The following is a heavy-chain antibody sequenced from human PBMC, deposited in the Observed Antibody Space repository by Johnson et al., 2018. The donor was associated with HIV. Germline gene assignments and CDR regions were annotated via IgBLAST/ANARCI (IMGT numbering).Heavy chain of an antibody. V-gene: IGHV3-7*05. J-gene: IGHJ3*02. CDR3: VRLEELLRAFDI. Sequence: QLVEYGGGLVQPGGSLRLSCAASGFTFSTSWMSWVRQAPGKGLGWVANINQDGVEKYYVDSVKGRFTISRDNATNSLFLQMNIVRDEDTAVYYCVRLEELLRAFDIWGQGTMVTVSS. CDR2: INQDGVEK. D-gene: IGHD1-26*01. CDR1: GFTFSTSW.